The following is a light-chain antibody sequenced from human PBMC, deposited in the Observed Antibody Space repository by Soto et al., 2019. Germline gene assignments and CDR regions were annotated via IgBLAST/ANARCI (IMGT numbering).Light chain of an antibody. CDR3: CSYAGSYVV. CDR1: SSDVGGYNY. CDR2: DVS. V-gene: IGLV2-11*01. Sequence: QSALTQPRSVSGSPGQSVTISCTGTSSDVGGYNYVSWYQQHPGKAPKLMIYDVSKRPSGVPDRFSGSKSGNTASLTISGLQAVDEVDYYCCSYAGSYVVFGGGAKLPVL. J-gene: IGLJ2*01.